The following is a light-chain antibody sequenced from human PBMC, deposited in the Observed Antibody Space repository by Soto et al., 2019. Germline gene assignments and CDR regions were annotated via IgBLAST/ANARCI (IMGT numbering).Light chain of an antibody. J-gene: IGLJ1*01. CDR3: CSYAGSYPYV. CDR1: SSDVGGYNY. V-gene: IGLV2-11*01. CDR2: DVS. Sequence: QSALTQPRSVSGSPGQSVTISCTGTSSDVGGYNYVSWYQQHPGKAPKLMIYDVSKRPSGVPDRFSGSKSCNTASLTISGFQAEDEADYYCCSYAGSYPYVFGTGTKVTVL.